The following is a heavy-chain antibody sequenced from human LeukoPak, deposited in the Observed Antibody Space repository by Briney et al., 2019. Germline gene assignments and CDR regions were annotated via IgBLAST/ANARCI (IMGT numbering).Heavy chain of an antibody. CDR3: ASRVGAWTKFDY. CDR2: ISGSGGST. D-gene: IGHD1-26*01. J-gene: IGHJ4*02. Sequence: ETLSLTCTVSGGSISSSSYYWGWIRQPPGKGLEWVSAISGSGGSTYYADSVKGRFTISRDNSKNTLYLQMNSLRAEDTAVYYCASRVGAWTKFDYWGQGTLVTVSS. CDR1: GGSISSSSYY. V-gene: IGHV3-23*01.